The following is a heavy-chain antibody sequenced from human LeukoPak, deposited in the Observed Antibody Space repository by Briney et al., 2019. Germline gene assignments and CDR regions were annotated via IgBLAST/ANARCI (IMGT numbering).Heavy chain of an antibody. Sequence: ASVKVSCKASGGTFSSYGISWVRQAPGQGLEWMGGIIPIFGTPDYAQKFQDRVTITADEDTSTAYMEENSLTSDDTAIYYCARVSYDSRGYDYWGQGTLVTVSS. CDR3: ARVSYDSRGYDY. J-gene: IGHJ4*02. CDR1: GGTFSSYG. CDR2: IIPIFGTP. V-gene: IGHV1-69*13. D-gene: IGHD3-22*01.